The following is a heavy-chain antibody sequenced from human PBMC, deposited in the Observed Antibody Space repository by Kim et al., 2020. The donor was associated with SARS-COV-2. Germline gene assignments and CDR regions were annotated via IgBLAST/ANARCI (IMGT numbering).Heavy chain of an antibody. J-gene: IGHJ4*02. D-gene: IGHD6-13*01. CDR1: GGSFSGYY. Sequence: SETLSLTCAVYGGSFSGYYWSWIRQPPGKGLEWIGEINHSGSTNYNPSLKSRVTISVDTSKNQFSLKLSSVTAADTAVYYCASTFIAAAGTGLWYWGQGTLVTVSS. CDR2: INHSGST. V-gene: IGHV4-34*01. CDR3: ASTFIAAAGTGLWY.